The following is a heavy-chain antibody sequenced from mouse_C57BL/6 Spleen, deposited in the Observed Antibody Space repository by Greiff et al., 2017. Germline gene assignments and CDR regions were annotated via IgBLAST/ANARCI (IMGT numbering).Heavy chain of an antibody. CDR3: ARGNWDERDFDY. CDR1: GYSITSGYY. J-gene: IGHJ2*01. D-gene: IGHD4-1*01. V-gene: IGHV3-6*01. CDR2: ISYDGSN. Sequence: EVQLVESGPGLVKPSQSLSLTCSVTGYSITSGYYWNWIRQFPGNKLEWMGYISYDGSNNYNPSLKNRISITRDTSKNQFFLKLNSVTTEDTATYYCARGNWDERDFDYWGQGTTLTVSS.